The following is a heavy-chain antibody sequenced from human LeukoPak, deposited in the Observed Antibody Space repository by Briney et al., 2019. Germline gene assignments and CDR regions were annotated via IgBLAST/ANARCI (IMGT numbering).Heavy chain of an antibody. Sequence: SETLSLTCTVSGGSISSHYWSWIRQPPGKGLEWIGYIYYSGSTNYNPSLKSRVTISVDTSKNQFSLKLSSVTAADTAVYCCAREKRGSGWESYYYYYMDVWGKGTTVTVSS. CDR2: IYYSGST. J-gene: IGHJ6*03. CDR1: GGSISSHY. D-gene: IGHD6-19*01. CDR3: AREKRGSGWESYYYYYMDV. V-gene: IGHV4-59*11.